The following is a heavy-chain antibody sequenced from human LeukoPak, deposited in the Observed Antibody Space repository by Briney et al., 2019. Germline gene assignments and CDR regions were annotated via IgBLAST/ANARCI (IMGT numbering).Heavy chain of an antibody. D-gene: IGHD2-2*01. J-gene: IGHJ4*02. V-gene: IGHV5-51*01. CDR1: GYSFTSYW. Sequence: GESLKISCKGSGYSFTSYWIGWVRQMPGKGLEWMGIIYPGDSDTRYSPSFQGQVTISADKSIGTAYLQWSSLKASDTAMYYCARSLSIVVVPAAMDYWGQGTLVTVSS. CDR2: IYPGDSDT. CDR3: ARSLSIVVVPAAMDY.